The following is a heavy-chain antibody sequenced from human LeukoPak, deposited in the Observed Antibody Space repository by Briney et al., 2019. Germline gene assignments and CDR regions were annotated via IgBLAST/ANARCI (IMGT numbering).Heavy chain of an antibody. D-gene: IGHD1-1*01. CDR3: ARDRWNPDL. Sequence: ASVKVSCKASGYTFTSYGMNWVRQAPGHGLEWMGWINTNTGNPTYAQGFTGRFVFSLDTSVSTAYLQISGLKTEDTALYYCARDRWNPDLWGQGTLATVSS. V-gene: IGHV7-4-1*02. J-gene: IGHJ5*02. CDR2: INTNTGNP. CDR1: GYTFTSYG.